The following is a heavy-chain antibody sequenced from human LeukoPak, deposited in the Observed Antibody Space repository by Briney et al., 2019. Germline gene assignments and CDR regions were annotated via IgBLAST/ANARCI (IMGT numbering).Heavy chain of an antibody. Sequence: PGGSQRLSCAASGFTFSSYSMNWVRQAPGKGLEWVSVMSNDGSKQYYGDTVKGRFTISRDNSKNTLYLQMNSLRAEDTAVYYCARDTGRDGYKALYYFDYWGQGTLVTVSS. V-gene: IGHV3-30*03. D-gene: IGHD5-24*01. CDR1: GFTFSSYS. J-gene: IGHJ4*02. CDR3: ARDTGRDGYKALYYFDY. CDR2: MSNDGSKQ.